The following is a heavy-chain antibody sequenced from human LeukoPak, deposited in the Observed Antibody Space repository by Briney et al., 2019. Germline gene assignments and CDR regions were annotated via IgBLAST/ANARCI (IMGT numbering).Heavy chain of an antibody. V-gene: IGHV3-23*01. CDR2: ISGSGGST. CDR3: AKVGGRFGESRVFDY. J-gene: IGHJ4*02. Sequence: GGSLRLSCAAAGFTFSSYGMSWVRQAPGKGLEWVSAISGSGGSTYYADSVKGRFTISRDNSKNTLYLQMNSLRAEDTAVYYCAKVGGRFGESRVFDYWGQGTLVTVSS. CDR1: GFTFSSYG. D-gene: IGHD3-10*01.